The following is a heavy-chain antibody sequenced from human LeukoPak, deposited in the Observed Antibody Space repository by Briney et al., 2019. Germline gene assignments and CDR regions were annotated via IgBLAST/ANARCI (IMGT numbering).Heavy chain of an antibody. Sequence: SETLSLTCTVSGGSISSGGYYWSWIRQPPGKGLEWIGYIHNSGGTNYNPSLMSRVTISINTSKNQFSLKLSSVTAADTAVYHCARLWFAVKTFDYWGQGTLVTVSS. CDR1: GGSISSGGYY. D-gene: IGHD3-10*01. V-gene: IGHV4-61*08. CDR3: ARLWFAVKTFDY. CDR2: IHNSGGT. J-gene: IGHJ4*02.